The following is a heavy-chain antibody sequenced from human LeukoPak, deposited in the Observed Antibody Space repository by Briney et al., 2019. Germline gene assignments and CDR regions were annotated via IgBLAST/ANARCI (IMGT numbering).Heavy chain of an antibody. CDR3: ARAEEWIRGFIAARPVDY. CDR1: GFTFSSYA. Sequence: GGSLRLSCAASGFTFSSYAMHWVRQAPGKGLEWVAVISYDGSNKYYADSVKGRFTISRDNSKNTLYLQMNSLRAEDTAVYYCARAEEWIRGFIAARPVDYWGQGTLDTVSS. D-gene: IGHD6-6*01. J-gene: IGHJ4*02. CDR2: ISYDGSNK. V-gene: IGHV3-30*04.